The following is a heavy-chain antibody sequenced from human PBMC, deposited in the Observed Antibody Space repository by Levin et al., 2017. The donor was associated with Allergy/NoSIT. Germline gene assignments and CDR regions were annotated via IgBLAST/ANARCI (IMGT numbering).Heavy chain of an antibody. CDR3: ARDSITMVRGVIGY. V-gene: IGHV3-21*01. Sequence: GESLKISCAASGFTFSSYSMNWVRQAPGTGLEWVSSISSSSSYIYYADSVKGRFTISRDNAKNSLYLQMNSLRAEDTAVYYCARDSITMVRGVIGYWGQGTLVTVSS. J-gene: IGHJ4*02. CDR1: GFTFSSYS. CDR2: ISSSSSYI. D-gene: IGHD3-10*01.